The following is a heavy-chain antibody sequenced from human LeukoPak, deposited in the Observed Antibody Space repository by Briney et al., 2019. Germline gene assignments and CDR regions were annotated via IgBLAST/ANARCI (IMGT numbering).Heavy chain of an antibody. J-gene: IGHJ6*03. CDR3: ASSIIRGGYYYYMDV. CDR1: GYSFTSYW. CDR2: IYPGDSDT. D-gene: IGHD3-10*01. V-gene: IGHV5-51*01. Sequence: GESLKISCKGSGYSFTSYWIAWVRQMLGKGLEWIGIIYPGDSDTRYSPSFQGQVTISADKSISTAYLQWSSLKASDTAVYYCASSIIRGGYYYYMDVWGKGTTVTVSS.